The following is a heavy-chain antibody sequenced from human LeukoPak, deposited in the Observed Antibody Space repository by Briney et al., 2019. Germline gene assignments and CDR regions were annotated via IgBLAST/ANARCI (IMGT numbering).Heavy chain of an antibody. V-gene: IGHV3-33*01. CDR1: GFTFKNHG. J-gene: IGHJ4*02. Sequence: GGSLRLSCAASGFTFKNHGMHWVRQAPGKGLECVGVIWYDGRQKYYADSVEGRFTVSRDNSKNTLYLEMNSLRADDTAVYYCARDISSRYLDYWGQGTLVTVSS. D-gene: IGHD6-6*01. CDR2: IWYDGRQK. CDR3: ARDISSRYLDY.